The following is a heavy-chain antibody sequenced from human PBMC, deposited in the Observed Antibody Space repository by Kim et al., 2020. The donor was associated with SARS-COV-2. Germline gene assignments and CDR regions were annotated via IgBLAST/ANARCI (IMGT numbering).Heavy chain of an antibody. J-gene: IGHJ4*01. D-gene: IGHD3-3*01. CDR1: GFTFSSYA. Sequence: RGSLRLSCAASGFTFSSYAMHWVRQAPGKGLEWVAVISYDGSNKYYADSVKGRFTISRDNSKNTLYLQMNSLRAEDTAVYYCARENVLRFLESPLGYWG. CDR3: ARENVLRFLESPLGY. V-gene: IGHV3-30-3*01. CDR2: ISYDGSNK.